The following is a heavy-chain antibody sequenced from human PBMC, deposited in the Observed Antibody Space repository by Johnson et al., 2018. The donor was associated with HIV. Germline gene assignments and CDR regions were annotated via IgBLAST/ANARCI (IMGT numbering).Heavy chain of an antibody. Sequence: QMQLVESGGGLVQPGGSLRLSCAASGFTFSSYGMHWVRQAPGKGLEWVAVISYDGSNKYYADSVKGRVTISRDNSRNTLYLQMNSLRAEDTAVYYCARGSSSWLHDAFDIWGQGTMVTVSS. D-gene: IGHD6-13*01. J-gene: IGHJ3*02. CDR3: ARGSSSWLHDAFDI. CDR2: ISYDGSNK. V-gene: IGHV3-30*03. CDR1: GFTFSSYG.